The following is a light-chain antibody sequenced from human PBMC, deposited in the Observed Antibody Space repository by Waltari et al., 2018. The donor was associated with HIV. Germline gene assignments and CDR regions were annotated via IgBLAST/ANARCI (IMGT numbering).Light chain of an antibody. CDR3: CAYAGSTTYVI. Sequence: QSALTQPASVSGSPAQSSPISSTGPSSDVGGYNLLPWYQQHPGKAPKLMIYEVSKRPSGVSNRFSGSKSGNTASLTISGLQAEDEADYYCCAYAGSTTYVIFGGGTKLTVL. V-gene: IGLV2-23*02. CDR2: EVS. CDR1: SSDVGGYNL. J-gene: IGLJ2*01.